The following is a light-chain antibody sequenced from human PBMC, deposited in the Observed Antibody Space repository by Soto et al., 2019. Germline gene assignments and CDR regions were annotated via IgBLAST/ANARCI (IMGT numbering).Light chain of an antibody. Sequence: ENMLTQSPGTLSLSPGESATLCCIACQSVSSNLAWYQQKPGQAPRLLIYGASTRATGIPARFSGSGSGTEFTLTISSLQSEDFAVYYCQQYNNWPLTFGQATKVDI. CDR2: GAS. J-gene: IGKJ1*01. CDR3: QQYNNWPLT. V-gene: IGKV3-15*01. CDR1: QSVSSN.